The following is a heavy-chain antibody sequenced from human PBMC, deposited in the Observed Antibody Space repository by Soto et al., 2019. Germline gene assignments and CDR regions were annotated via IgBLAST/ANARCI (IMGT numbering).Heavy chain of an antibody. Sequence: GESLKISCKGSGYSFTSYWIGWVRQMPGKGLEWMGIIYPGDSDTRYSPSFQGQVTISADKSISTAYLQWNSLKASDTAMYYCARAMVRGVIITEPGDYWGQGTLVTVSS. J-gene: IGHJ4*02. CDR3: ARAMVRGVIITEPGDY. CDR2: IYPGDSDT. V-gene: IGHV5-51*01. D-gene: IGHD3-10*01. CDR1: GYSFTSYW.